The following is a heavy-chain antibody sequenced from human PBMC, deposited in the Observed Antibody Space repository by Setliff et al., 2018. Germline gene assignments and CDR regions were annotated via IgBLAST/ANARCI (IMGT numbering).Heavy chain of an antibody. Sequence: PSETLSLTCGVSGGSFSGYYWSWIRQSPGGGPEWIGEINYSRVVNYNPSLKSRVSISIDTSKDQFSLRMSSVTAADAAIYYCARGRNVAARLLDTWGQGSRVTVSS. CDR1: GGSFSGYY. J-gene: IGHJ5*02. D-gene: IGHD6-6*01. V-gene: IGHV4-34*01. CDR2: INYSRVV. CDR3: ARGRNVAARLLDT.